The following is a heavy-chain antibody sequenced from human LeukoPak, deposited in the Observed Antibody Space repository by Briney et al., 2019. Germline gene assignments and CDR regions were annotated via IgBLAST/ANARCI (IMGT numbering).Heavy chain of an antibody. V-gene: IGHV3-23*01. CDR1: GFTFSSYA. CDR2: ISGSGGST. J-gene: IGHJ4*02. Sequence: GGSLRLFCAASGFTFSSYAMSWVRQAPGKGLEWVSAISGSGGSTYYADSVKGRFTISRDNSKNTPYLQMNSLRAEDTAVYYCAKVFYGDDYYFDYWGQGTLVTVSS. D-gene: IGHD4-17*01. CDR3: AKVFYGDDYYFDY.